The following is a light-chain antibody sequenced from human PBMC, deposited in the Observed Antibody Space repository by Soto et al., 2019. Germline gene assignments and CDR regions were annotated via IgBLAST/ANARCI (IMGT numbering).Light chain of an antibody. CDR1: SSDVGTYNL. J-gene: IGLJ2*01. CDR3: CSYAGSSTV. Sequence: QSVLTQPASVSGSPGQSITISCTGTSSDVGTYNLVSWYQQHPGKAPKLIIYEGTKRPSGVSHRFSGSKSGNTASLTISGLQAEDESDYYCCSYAGSSTVFGGGTKLTVL. V-gene: IGLV2-23*01. CDR2: EGT.